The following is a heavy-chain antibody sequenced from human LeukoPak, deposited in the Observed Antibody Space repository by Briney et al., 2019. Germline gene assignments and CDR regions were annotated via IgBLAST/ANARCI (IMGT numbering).Heavy chain of an antibody. D-gene: IGHD6-13*01. J-gene: IGHJ4*02. V-gene: IGHV1-8*03. CDR2: MNPNSGNT. Sequence: ASVKVSCKASGYTFTSYDINWVRQATGQGLEWMGWMNPNSGNTGYAQKFQGRVTITRNTSISTAYMELSSLRSEDTAVYYCARAEGIAAAGTSDYWGQGTLVTVSS. CDR1: GYTFTSYD. CDR3: ARAEGIAAAGTSDY.